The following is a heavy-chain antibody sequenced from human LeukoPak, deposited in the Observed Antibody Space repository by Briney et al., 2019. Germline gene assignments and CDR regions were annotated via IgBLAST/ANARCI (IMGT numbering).Heavy chain of an antibody. CDR1: GGSISSSIYY. Sequence: PSETLSLTCSVSGGSISSSIYYWGWIRQPPGKGLEWIGSIYYSGSTYYNPSLKSRVTISSDTSRNQLSLILSSVTAADTAVYYCAGYDHTNYLAYWGQGTLVTVSS. J-gene: IGHJ4*02. CDR2: IYYSGST. CDR3: AGYDHTNYLAY. V-gene: IGHV4-39*07. D-gene: IGHD1-14*01.